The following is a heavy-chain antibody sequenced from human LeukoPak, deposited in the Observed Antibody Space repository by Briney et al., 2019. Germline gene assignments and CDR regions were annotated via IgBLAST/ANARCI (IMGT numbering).Heavy chain of an antibody. V-gene: IGHV4-61*01. D-gene: IGHD6-13*01. CDR1: GGSVSSGSYY. CDR3: ARGLGAAGSFAEYFQH. Sequence: SETLSLTCTVSGGSVSSGSYYWSWIRQPPGKGLEWIGYIYYSGSTNYNPSLKSRVTISVDTSKNQFSLKLSSVTAADTAVYYCARGLGAAGSFAEYFQHWGQGTLVTVSS. CDR2: IYYSGST. J-gene: IGHJ1*01.